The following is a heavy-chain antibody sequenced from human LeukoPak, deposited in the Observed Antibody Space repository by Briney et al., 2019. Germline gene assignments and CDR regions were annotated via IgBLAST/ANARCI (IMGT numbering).Heavy chain of an antibody. CDR2: INPNSGGT. CDR1: GYTFTGYY. V-gene: IGHV1-2*04. Sequence: ASVKVSCKASGYTFTGYYMHWVRQAPGQRLEWMGWINPNSGGTNYAQKFQGWVTMTRDTSISTAYMELSRLRSDDTAVYYCARGYYDSSGYQDYWGQGTLVTVSS. J-gene: IGHJ4*02. CDR3: ARGYYDSSGYQDY. D-gene: IGHD3-22*01.